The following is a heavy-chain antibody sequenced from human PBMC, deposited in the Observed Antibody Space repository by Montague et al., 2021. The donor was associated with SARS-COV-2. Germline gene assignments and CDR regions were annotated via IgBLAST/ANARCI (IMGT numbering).Heavy chain of an antibody. V-gene: IGHV4-39*01. Sequence: SETLSLTCTVSGDSISSSRYFWGWLRQPPGEGLDWIGSISFSGSTYYNPSLRSRVTISVDTSKNQFSLKLSSVTAADTAVYYCASPNSGRWYYFDYGGQGTLVTASS. CDR2: ISFSGST. CDR1: GDSISSSRYF. J-gene: IGHJ4*02. CDR3: ASPNSGRWYYFDY. D-gene: IGHD4-23*01.